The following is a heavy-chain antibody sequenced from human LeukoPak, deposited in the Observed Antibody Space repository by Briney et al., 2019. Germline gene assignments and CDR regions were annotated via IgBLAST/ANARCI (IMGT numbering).Heavy chain of an antibody. Sequence: ASVKVSCKASGYTFTGYYMHWVRQAPGQGLEWMGWISAYNGNTNYAQKLQGRVTMTTDTSTSTAYMGLRSLRSDDTAVYYCARDHGSGSYYNRYYYYMDVWGKGTTVTISS. D-gene: IGHD3-10*01. V-gene: IGHV1-18*04. CDR3: ARDHGSGSYYNRYYYYMDV. CDR2: ISAYNGNT. J-gene: IGHJ6*03. CDR1: GYTFTGYY.